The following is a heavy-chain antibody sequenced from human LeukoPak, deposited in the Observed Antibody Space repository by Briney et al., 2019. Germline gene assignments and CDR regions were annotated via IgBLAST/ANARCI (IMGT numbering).Heavy chain of an antibody. V-gene: IGHV3-53*01. Sequence: GGSLRLSCAASGFTISSYHMSWVRQAPGKGLEWVSVLYTGGKTSYAGAVRGRFTVSRDNSKNTPSLEMNSLRAEDTAVYYCARDSTFDIWGQGTVVTVSS. J-gene: IGHJ3*02. CDR3: ARDSTFDI. CDR2: LYTGGKT. CDR1: GFTISSYH. D-gene: IGHD2-2*01.